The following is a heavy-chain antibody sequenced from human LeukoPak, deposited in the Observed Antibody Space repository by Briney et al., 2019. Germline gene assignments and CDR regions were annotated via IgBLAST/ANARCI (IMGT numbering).Heavy chain of an antibody. CDR1: GFTISSNY. D-gene: IGHD6-19*01. J-gene: IGHJ4*02. CDR3: ARTDSSSGWYDLDY. V-gene: IGHV3-66*01. Sequence: GSLRLSCSASGFTISSNYRSWVRQAPGKGLEWVAVIYSGGSTYSADSVKGRVTISRETSKNALDLQMSRVRAEDAAVYYCARTDSSSGWYDLDYWGQGTLVTVSS. CDR2: IYSGGST.